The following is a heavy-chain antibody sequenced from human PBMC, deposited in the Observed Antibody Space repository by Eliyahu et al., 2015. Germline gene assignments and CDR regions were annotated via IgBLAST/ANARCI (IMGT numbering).Heavy chain of an antibody. V-gene: IGHV3-9*01. CDR1: GFTFADYA. CDR3: AKVDAYKRFDP. D-gene: IGHD2-21*01. CDR2: ISWNSGSI. J-gene: IGHJ5*02. Sequence: EVQLVESGGGLVQPGRSLRLSCAASGFTFADYAMHWVRQAPGKGLEWVSGISWNSGSIGYADSVKGRFTISRDNARNSLYLQMNSLRAEDTALYYCAKVDAYKRFDPWGQGTLVTVSS.